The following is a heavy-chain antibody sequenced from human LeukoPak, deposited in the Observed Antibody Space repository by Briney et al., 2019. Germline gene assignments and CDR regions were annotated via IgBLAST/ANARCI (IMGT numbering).Heavy chain of an antibody. D-gene: IGHD3-22*01. J-gene: IGHJ4*02. CDR1: GGSIRSYY. CDR3: ARAGYYYDSSGYFDY. V-gene: IGHV4-4*07. CDR2: IYTSGST. Sequence: SETLTLTCTVSGGSIRSYYWSWIRQPAGKGLEWIGRIYTSGSTNYNPSLKSRVTMSVDTSKNQFSLKLSSVTAADTAVYYCARAGYYYDSSGYFDYWGQGTLVTVSS.